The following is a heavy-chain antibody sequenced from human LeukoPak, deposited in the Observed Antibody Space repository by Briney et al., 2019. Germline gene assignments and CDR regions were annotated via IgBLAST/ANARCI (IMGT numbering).Heavy chain of an antibody. Sequence: SETLSLTCSVSGGSISSSSYYWGWIRQPPGKGLEWIGSLYYSGTYYNPSLKSRVTISVDTSKNQFSLKLSSVTAADTAVYYCASVLRYFDWLEGMDVWGQGTTVTVSS. CDR3: ASVLRYFDWLEGMDV. CDR2: LYYSGT. J-gene: IGHJ6*02. CDR1: GGSISSSSYY. V-gene: IGHV4-39*07. D-gene: IGHD3-9*01.